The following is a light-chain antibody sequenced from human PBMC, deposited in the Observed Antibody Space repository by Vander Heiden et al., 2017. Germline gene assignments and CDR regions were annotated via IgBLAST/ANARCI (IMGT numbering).Light chain of an antibody. V-gene: IGKV1-39*01. CDR2: AAF. CDR3: QQSYSTPQT. Sequence: DIQLTQPPSSLSASVGDRVITTSRASQTISNSLTWYQQKPGKAPKVLIYAAFRLQGGVPSRFSGSGSGTDFTLTIGSLQPEDFATYYCQQSYSTPQTFGQGTKVEIK. J-gene: IGKJ2*01. CDR1: QTISNS.